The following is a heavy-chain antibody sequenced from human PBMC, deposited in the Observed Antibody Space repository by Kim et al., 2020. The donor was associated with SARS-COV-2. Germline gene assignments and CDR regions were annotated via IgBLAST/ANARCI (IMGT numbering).Heavy chain of an antibody. J-gene: IGHJ4*02. Sequence: GGSLRLSCVASGLTLKSNWMTWIRRAPGKGLEWVAPINPNGSKNSYVDFMRGRFTTSRTHPENSLYHQLNRVRVENAASYSVWRDPAWAQFAFWGQATL. D-gene: IGHD2-21*01. CDR2: INPNGSKN. V-gene: IGHV3-7*03. CDR1: GLTLKSNW. CDR3: WRDPAWAQFAF.